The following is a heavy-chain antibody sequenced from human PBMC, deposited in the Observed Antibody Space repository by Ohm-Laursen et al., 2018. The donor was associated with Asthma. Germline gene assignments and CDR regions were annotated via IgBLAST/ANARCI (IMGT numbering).Heavy chain of an antibody. CDR1: GYTFSRYS. D-gene: IGHD6-13*01. CDR2: ISTASSFI. CDR3: AREYASSWYPCFDY. J-gene: IGHJ4*02. Sequence: SLRLSCSASGYTFSRYSIHWVRQIPGKGLEWVASISTASSFIYYADSVRGRFTISRDNSKNTLYLQMNSLRPEDTAVYYCAREYASSWYPCFDYWGQGTLVTVSS. V-gene: IGHV3-21*01.